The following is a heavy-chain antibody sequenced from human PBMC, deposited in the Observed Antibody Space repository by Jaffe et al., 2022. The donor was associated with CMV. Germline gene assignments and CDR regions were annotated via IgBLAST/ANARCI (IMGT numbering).Heavy chain of an antibody. V-gene: IGHV1-46*01. J-gene: IGHJ5*02. D-gene: IGHD2-2*01. CDR3: ARAGGVGYCSSTSCQTNWFDP. CDR2: INPSGGST. CDR1: GYTFTSYY. Sequence: QVQLVQSGAEVKKPGASVKVSCKASGYTFTSYYMHWVRQAPGQGLEWMGIINPSGGSTSYAQKFQGRVTMTRDTSTSTVYMELSSLRSEDTAVYYCARAGGVGYCSSTSCQTNWFDPWGQGTLVTVSS.